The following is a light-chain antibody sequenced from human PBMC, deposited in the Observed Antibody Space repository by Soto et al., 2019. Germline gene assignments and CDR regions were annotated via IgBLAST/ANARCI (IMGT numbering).Light chain of an antibody. Sequence: IQMTQSPSYLSASVGDRVTITSRASQSISSYLNWYQQKPGKAPKLLIYAASTLQSGVPSRFSSSGCATEYTLTISSLQPEDFATYYGQQSYSTPSITFGQGTRLEIK. CDR2: AAS. CDR1: QSISSY. CDR3: QQSYSTPSIT. J-gene: IGKJ5*01. V-gene: IGKV1-39*01.